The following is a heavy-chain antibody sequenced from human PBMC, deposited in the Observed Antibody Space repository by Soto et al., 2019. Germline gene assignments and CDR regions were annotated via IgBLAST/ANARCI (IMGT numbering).Heavy chain of an antibody. CDR3: ARLCAPVDRYYGLDF. V-gene: IGHV3-7*01. Sequence: EVQLVESGGGLVQPGGSLRLSCVVSGFPLSGYWMSWVRQAPGKGLEWVANIKQDESEKYYVDSVRGRFTISRDNTKSSLFLQMNSLGAEDTAVYYCARLCAPVDRYYGLDFWGQGTTVTVSS. J-gene: IGHJ6*02. CDR2: IKQDESEK. CDR1: GFPLSGYW. D-gene: IGHD2-21*01.